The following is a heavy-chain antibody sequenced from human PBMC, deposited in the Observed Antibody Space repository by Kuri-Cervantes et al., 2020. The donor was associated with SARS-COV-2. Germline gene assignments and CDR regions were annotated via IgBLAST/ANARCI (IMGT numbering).Heavy chain of an antibody. CDR1: GFTFSSYA. V-gene: IGHV3-23*03. D-gene: IGHD3-16*01. Sequence: GESLKISCAASGFTFSSYAMSWVRQAPGKGLEWVSVIYSGGSSTYYADSVKGRFTISRDNSKNTLYLQMNSLRAEDTAVYYCAKDLGDYGMDVWSQGTTVTVSS. CDR2: IYSGGSST. J-gene: IGHJ6*02. CDR3: AKDLGDYGMDV.